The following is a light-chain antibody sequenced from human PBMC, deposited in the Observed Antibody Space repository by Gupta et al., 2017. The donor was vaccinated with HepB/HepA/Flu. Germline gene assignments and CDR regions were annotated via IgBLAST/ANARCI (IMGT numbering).Light chain of an antibody. J-gene: IGLJ2*01. CDR1: SSDVGVYDS. CDR3: SSYAGSNNLV. Sequence: QSALTHPPSASGSPGQSVTISCTGTSSDVGVYDSVSWYQQHPGKAPKLMIYEVNKRPSGVPDRFSGSKSGNTASLTVSGLQAEDEADYYCSSYAGSNNLVFGGGTKLTVL. CDR2: EVN. V-gene: IGLV2-8*01.